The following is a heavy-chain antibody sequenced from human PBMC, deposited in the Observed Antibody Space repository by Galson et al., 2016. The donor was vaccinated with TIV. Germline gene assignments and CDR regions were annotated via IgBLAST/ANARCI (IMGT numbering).Heavy chain of an antibody. Sequence: SLRLSCAASGFTFSDYWMLWVRHAPGKGLEWVANINQDGTQKYHLGSVEGRFTIFRDNARNSVYLQMNSLRVDDTALYYCTRGSPFGAYWGQGILVTVSS. J-gene: IGHJ4*02. D-gene: IGHD1-26*01. CDR2: INQDGTQK. V-gene: IGHV3-7*03. CDR1: GFTFSDYW. CDR3: TRGSPFGAY.